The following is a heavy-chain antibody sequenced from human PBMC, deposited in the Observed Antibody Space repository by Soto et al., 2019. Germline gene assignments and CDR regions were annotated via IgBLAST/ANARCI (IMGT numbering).Heavy chain of an antibody. V-gene: IGHV3-30-3*01. Sequence: GGSLIIACASSGFTFSIYAMHWVRQAPGKGLEWVAVISYDGSNKYYADSVKGRFTISRDNSKNTLYLQMNRLRAEDTAVYYCARDGGELFPYYYYYGMDVWGQGTTVTVSS. CDR3: ARDGGELFPYYYYYGMDV. J-gene: IGHJ6*01. D-gene: IGHD3-10*01. CDR1: GFTFSIYA. CDR2: ISYDGSNK.